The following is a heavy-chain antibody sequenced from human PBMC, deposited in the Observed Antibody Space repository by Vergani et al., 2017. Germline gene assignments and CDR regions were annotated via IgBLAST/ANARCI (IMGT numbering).Heavy chain of an antibody. CDR2: VYARDSIT. CDR1: GYSFTSYW. D-gene: IGHD3-16*01. V-gene: IGHV5-51*03. J-gene: IGHJ4*02. CDR3: VRRRWGRQEGDY. Sequence: EVQLVQSGAEVKKPGESLKISCKGSGYSFTSYWIGWVRQKPGKGLEWRGVVYARDSITRYSLSFEGQVTISDDKSIKTADLEWDRLRASDSAMYYCVRRRWGRQEGDYWGQGTLVTV.